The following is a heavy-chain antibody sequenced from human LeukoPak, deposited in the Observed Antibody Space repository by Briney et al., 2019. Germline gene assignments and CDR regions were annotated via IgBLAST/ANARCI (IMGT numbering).Heavy chain of an antibody. J-gene: IGHJ5*02. Sequence: GGSLRLSCAASGFTFSSYAMSRVRQAPGKGLEWVSVLYSGGSTYYADSVKGRFTISRDNSRNTLYLQMSSLRAEDTAVYYCARAPPGYCSGGSCSRPLDLWGQGTLVTVSS. CDR3: ARAPPGYCSGGSCSRPLDL. CDR2: LYSGGST. D-gene: IGHD2-15*01. CDR1: GFTFSSYA. V-gene: IGHV3-66*01.